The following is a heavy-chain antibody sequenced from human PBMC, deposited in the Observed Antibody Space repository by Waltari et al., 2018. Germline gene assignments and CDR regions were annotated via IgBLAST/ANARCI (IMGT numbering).Heavy chain of an antibody. CDR3: ASDSSGYTPFIYYFDY. V-gene: IGHV3-23*04. D-gene: IGHD3-22*01. Sequence: EVQLVESGGGLVQPGGSLRLSCAASGFTFSSYAMSWVRQAPGKGLEWVSAISGSGGSRYYADAVKGRCTISRDNSKNTLYLQMNSLRAEDTAVYYCASDSSGYTPFIYYFDYWGQGTLVTVSS. CDR1: GFTFSSYA. CDR2: ISGSGGSR. J-gene: IGHJ4*02.